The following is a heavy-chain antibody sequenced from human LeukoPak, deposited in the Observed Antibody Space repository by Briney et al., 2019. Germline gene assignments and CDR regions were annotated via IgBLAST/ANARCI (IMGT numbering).Heavy chain of an antibody. D-gene: IGHD2/OR15-2a*01. Sequence: GGSLRLSCAASGFTFSSYWMSCVRDAPGKGLEGVAKIKQDGSEKYYVDSVKGRFTISRDNAKNSLHLQMNSLRAEDTAVYYCARHVSRIYYMDVWGKGATVTVSS. V-gene: IGHV3-7*01. CDR3: ARHVSRIYYMDV. CDR1: GFTFSSYW. J-gene: IGHJ6*03. CDR2: IKQDGSEK.